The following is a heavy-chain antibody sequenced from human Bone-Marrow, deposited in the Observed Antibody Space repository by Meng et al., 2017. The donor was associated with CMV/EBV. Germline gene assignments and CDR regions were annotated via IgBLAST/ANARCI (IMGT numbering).Heavy chain of an antibody. CDR3: ARERIPAALNAFDI. CDR2: IFYSGST. D-gene: IGHD2-2*01. V-gene: IGHV4-39*02. Sequence: SETLSLTCTVSGGSISSSTYYWAWIRQPPGKGLEWIGYIFYSGSTYYNSSLKSRVTISVDTSKNQFSLKLSSVTAADTAVYYCARERIPAALNAFDIWGQGTMVTVSS. J-gene: IGHJ3*02. CDR1: GGSISSSTYY.